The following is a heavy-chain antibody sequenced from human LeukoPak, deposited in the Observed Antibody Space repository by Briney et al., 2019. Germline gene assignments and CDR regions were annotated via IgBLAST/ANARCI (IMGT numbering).Heavy chain of an antibody. CDR2: ISAYNGNT. J-gene: IGHJ4*02. CDR3: ARDHRRYSSSWHFDY. V-gene: IGHV1-18*01. D-gene: IGHD6-13*01. CDR1: GYTFTSYG. Sequence: AASVKVSCKASGYTFTSYGISWVRQAPGQGLEWMGWISAYNGNTNYAQKLQGRVTMTTDTSTSTAYMELRSLRSDDTAVYYCARDHRRYSSSWHFDYWGQGTLVTVSS.